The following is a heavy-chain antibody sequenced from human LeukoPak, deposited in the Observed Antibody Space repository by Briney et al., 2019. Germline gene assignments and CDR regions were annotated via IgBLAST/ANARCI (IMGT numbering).Heavy chain of an antibody. CDR1: GFTFSSYW. V-gene: IGHV3-23*01. Sequence: GGSLRLSCAASGFTFSSYWMFWVRQAPGKGLDWVSVISGSGGSRYYADSVKGRVTISRDNSKNTLYLQMNSLRAEDTAVYYCAKEGDDYGDGNYFDSWGQGILVTVSS. CDR2: ISGSGGSR. CDR3: AKEGDDYGDGNYFDS. D-gene: IGHD4-17*01. J-gene: IGHJ4*02.